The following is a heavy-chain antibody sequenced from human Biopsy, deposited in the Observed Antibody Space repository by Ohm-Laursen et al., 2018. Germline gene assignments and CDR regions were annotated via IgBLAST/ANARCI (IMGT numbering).Heavy chain of an antibody. CDR1: RDSISNYY. CDR2: IYYTGST. CDR3: ARDSRGGHLNTTLITGKNLNS. Sequence: TLSLTCPVSRDSISNYYWTWIRQSPGKGLEWIGYIYYTGSTNYNPSVKSRVTISVDTSKNQFSLKLNSVTAADTAVYFYARDSRGGHLNTTLITGKNLNSWGQGILVTVSS. V-gene: IGHV4-59*01. D-gene: IGHD3-16*01. J-gene: IGHJ4*02.